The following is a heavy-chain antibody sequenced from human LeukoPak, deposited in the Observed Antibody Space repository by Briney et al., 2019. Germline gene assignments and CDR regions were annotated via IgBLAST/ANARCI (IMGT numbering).Heavy chain of an antibody. CDR3: ARDSTALLDYGGIDY. D-gene: IGHD4-23*01. Sequence: SQTLSRTCTVSGGSISSGGYYWSWIRQHPGKGLEWIGYIYYSGSTYYNPSLKSRVTISVDTSKNQFSLKLSSVTAADTAVYYCARDSTALLDYGGIDYWGQGILVTVSS. J-gene: IGHJ4*02. CDR1: GGSISSGGYY. V-gene: IGHV4-31*03. CDR2: IYYSGST.